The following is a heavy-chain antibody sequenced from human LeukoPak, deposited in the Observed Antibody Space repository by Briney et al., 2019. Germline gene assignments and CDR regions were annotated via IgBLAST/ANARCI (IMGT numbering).Heavy chain of an antibody. D-gene: IGHD2-15*01. Sequence: PGGSLRLSCAASGFTFSGSAMHWVRQTSGKGLEWVGRIRSKANSYATAYAASVKGRFTISRDDSKNTAYLQMNSLKTEDTAVYYCTGHAPSSSGGSCWGQGTLVTVSS. J-gene: IGHJ4*02. CDR2: IRSKANSYAT. V-gene: IGHV3-73*01. CDR3: TGHAPSSSGGSC. CDR1: GFTFSGSA.